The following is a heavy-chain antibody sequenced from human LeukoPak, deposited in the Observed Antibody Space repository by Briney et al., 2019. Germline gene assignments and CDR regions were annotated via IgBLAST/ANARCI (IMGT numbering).Heavy chain of an antibody. CDR3: ARGASAAGTDNWFDP. CDR2: IKHSGST. V-gene: IGHV4-34*01. J-gene: IGHJ5*02. D-gene: IGHD6-13*01. CDR1: GGSFSGYY. Sequence: SETLSLTCAVYGGSFSGYYWSWIRQPPGKGLEWIGEIKHSGSTNYNPSLKSRVTISVDTSKNQFSLKLSSVTAADTAVYYCARGASAAGTDNWFDPWGQGTLVTVSS.